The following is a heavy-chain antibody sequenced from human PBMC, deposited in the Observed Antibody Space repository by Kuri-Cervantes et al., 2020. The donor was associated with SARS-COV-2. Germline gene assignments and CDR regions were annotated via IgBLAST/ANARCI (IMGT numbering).Heavy chain of an antibody. D-gene: IGHD4-17*01. Sequence: GGSLRLSCAASGFTFSSYGMHWVRQAPGKGLEWVAVIWYGGSNKYDADSVKGRFTISRDNSKNTLYLQMNSLRAEDTALYYAARGDRDGEYQTFDYWGQGTLVTVSS. CDR1: GFTFSSYG. CDR2: IWYGGSNK. CDR3: ARGDRDGEYQTFDY. J-gene: IGHJ4*02. V-gene: IGHV3-33*08.